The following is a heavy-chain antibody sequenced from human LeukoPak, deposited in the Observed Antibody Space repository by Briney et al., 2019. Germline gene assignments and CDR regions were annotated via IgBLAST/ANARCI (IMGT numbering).Heavy chain of an antibody. CDR3: EKEKYSSGFFDY. J-gene: IGHJ4*02. Sequence: GSLRLSCAASGFTFSTYAMSWVRQAPGKGLEWVSAISGSGGSTYYADSVKGRFTISRDNSKNTLYLQMNSLRAEDTAVYYCEKEKYSSGFFDYWGQGTLVTVSS. CDR2: ISGSGGST. D-gene: IGHD6-19*01. CDR1: GFTFSTYA. V-gene: IGHV3-23*01.